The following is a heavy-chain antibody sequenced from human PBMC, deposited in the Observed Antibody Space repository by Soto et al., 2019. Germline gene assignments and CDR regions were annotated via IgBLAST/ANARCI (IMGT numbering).Heavy chain of an antibody. CDR3: AREGYCSGGSCYSGSFDI. V-gene: IGHV4-59*12. CDR1: GGSISSYY. J-gene: IGHJ3*02. Sequence: SETLSLTCTVSGGSISSYYWSWIRQPPGKGLEWIGYIYYSGSTYYNPSLKSRVTISVDTSKNQFSLKLSSVTAADTAVYYCAREGYCSGGSCYSGSFDIWGQGTMVTVSS. CDR2: IYYSGST. D-gene: IGHD2-15*01.